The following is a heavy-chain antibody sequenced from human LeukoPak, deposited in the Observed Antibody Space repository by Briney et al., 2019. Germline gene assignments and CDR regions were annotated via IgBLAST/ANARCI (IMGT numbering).Heavy chain of an antibody. CDR3: ARDRRDSYGPDYFDY. CDR2: IIPILGIA. Sequence: GASVKVSCKASGGTFSSYAISWVRQAPGQGLEWMGRIIPILGIANYAQKFQGRVTITADKSTSTAYMELSSLRSEDTAVYYCARDRRDSYGPDYFDYWGQGTLVTVSS. J-gene: IGHJ4*02. V-gene: IGHV1-69*04. CDR1: GGTFSSYA. D-gene: IGHD5-18*01.